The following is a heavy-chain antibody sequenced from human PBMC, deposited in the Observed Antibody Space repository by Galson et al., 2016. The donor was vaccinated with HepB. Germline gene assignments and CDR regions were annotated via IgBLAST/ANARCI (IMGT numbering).Heavy chain of an antibody. J-gene: IGHJ6*02. CDR2: IIPIFGTA. CDR3: ARVQTGPTWYRNFGMDV. Sequence: SVKVSCKASGGTFSTFLISWVRQAPGQGLEWLGGIIPIFGTANYAQKVQDRVTITADESTTTAYMELSSLRSEDTAVYLCARVQTGPTWYRNFGMDVWGQGTTVTVSS. CDR1: GGTFSTFL. D-gene: IGHD1-1*01. V-gene: IGHV1-69*13.